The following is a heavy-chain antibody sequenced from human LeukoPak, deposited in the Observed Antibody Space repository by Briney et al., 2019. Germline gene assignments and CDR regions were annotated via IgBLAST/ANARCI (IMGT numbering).Heavy chain of an antibody. CDR3: ARGTRGGSYGYYYYYGMDV. CDR2: IYSGGST. CDR1: GFTVSSNY. J-gene: IGHJ6*02. D-gene: IGHD1-26*01. V-gene: IGHV3-53*01. Sequence: TGGPLRLSCAASGFTVSSNYMSWVRQAPGKGLEWVSVIYSGGSTYYADSVKGRFTISRDNSKNTLYLQMNSLRAEDTAVYYCARGTRGGSYGYYYYYGMDVWGQGTTVTVSS.